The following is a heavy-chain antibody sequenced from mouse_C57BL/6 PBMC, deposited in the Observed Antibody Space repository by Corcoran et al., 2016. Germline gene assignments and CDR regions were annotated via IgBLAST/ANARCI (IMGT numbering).Heavy chain of an antibody. CDR3: AIYDWYFDV. D-gene: IGHD1-1*01. CDR2: INTYSGVP. J-gene: IGHJ1*03. V-gene: IGHV9-3*01. CDR1: GYTFTTYG. Sequence: QIQLVQSGPELKKPGETVKISCKASGYTFTTYGMSWVKQAPGKGLKWMGWINTYSGVPTYADDFKGRFAFSLETSASTAYLQINNLKNEDTATYFCAIYDWYFDVWGTGTTLTVSS.